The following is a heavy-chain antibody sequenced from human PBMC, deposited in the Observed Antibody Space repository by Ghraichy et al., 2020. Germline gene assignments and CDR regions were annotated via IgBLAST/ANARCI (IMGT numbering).Heavy chain of an antibody. D-gene: IGHD3-3*01. V-gene: IGHV1-3*01. J-gene: IGHJ3*02. CDR1: GYTFTSYA. CDR2: INAGNGNT. Sequence: ASVKVSCKASGYTFTSYAMHWVRQAPGQRLEWMGWINAGNGNTKYSQKFQGRVTITRDTSASTAYMELSSLRSEDTAVYYCARDRSPPYYDFWSGYYQFDAFDIWGQGTMVTVSS. CDR3: ARDRSPPYYDFWSGYYQFDAFDI.